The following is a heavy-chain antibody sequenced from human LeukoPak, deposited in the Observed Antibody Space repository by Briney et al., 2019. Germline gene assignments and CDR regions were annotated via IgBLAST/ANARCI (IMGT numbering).Heavy chain of an antibody. Sequence: GGSLRLSCAASGFTFSSYVMTWVRQAPGKGLEWVSAISGSGGSTYYADSVKGRFTISRDNSKNTLYLQMNSLRAEDTAVYYCAKDTTVVLRGYYMDVWGKGTTVTVSS. D-gene: IGHD4-23*01. CDR3: AKDTTVVLRGYYMDV. CDR2: ISGSGGST. V-gene: IGHV3-23*01. J-gene: IGHJ6*03. CDR1: GFTFSSYV.